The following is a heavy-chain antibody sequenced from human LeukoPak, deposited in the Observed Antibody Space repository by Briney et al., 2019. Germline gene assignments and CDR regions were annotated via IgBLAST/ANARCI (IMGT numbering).Heavy chain of an antibody. V-gene: IGHV1-18*01. J-gene: IGHJ6*02. CDR2: ISAYNGNT. Sequence: ASVKVSCKASGYTFTSYGTSWVRQAPGQGLEWMGWISAYNGNTNYAQKLQGRVTMTTDTSTSTAYMELRSLRSDDTAVYYCARDSSSWTNYYYYGMDVWGQGTTVTVSS. CDR3: ARDSSSWTNYYYYGMDV. CDR1: GYTFTSYG. D-gene: IGHD6-13*01.